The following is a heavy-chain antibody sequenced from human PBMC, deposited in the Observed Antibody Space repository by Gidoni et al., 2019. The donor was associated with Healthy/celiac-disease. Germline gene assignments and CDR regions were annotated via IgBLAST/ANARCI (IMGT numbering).Heavy chain of an antibody. CDR1: GFTFSSYG. D-gene: IGHD5-12*01. CDR3: ARGSGRSGAAIDY. Sequence: QVQLVESGGGVVQPGRSLRLSCAASGFTFSSYGMHWVRQAPGKGLEWVAVIWYDGSNKYYADSVKGRFTISRDNSKNTLYLQMNSLRAEDTAVYYCARGSGRSGAAIDYWGQGTLVTVSS. CDR2: IWYDGSNK. V-gene: IGHV3-33*01. J-gene: IGHJ4*02.